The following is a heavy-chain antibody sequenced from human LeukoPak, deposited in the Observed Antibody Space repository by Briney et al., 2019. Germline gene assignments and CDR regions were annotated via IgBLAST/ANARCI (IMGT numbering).Heavy chain of an antibody. J-gene: IGHJ4*02. Sequence: PGGSLRLSCAASGFTFSGYAMSWVRQALGKGLEWVSAISGGGVSTYYADSIKGRFTISRDDSKNTLYLQMNSLRAEDTAVYYCAKGMVRGVIPDYWGQGTLVTVSS. D-gene: IGHD3-10*01. V-gene: IGHV3-23*01. CDR2: ISGGGVST. CDR3: AKGMVRGVIPDY. CDR1: GFTFSGYA.